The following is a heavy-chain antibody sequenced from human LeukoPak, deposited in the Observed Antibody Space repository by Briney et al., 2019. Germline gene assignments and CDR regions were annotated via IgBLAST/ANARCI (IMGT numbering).Heavy chain of an antibody. Sequence: GGSLRLSCAASGFTFSSYGMHWVRQAPGKGLEWVAVISYDGSNKYYADSVKGRFTISRDNSKNTLYLQMNSLRAEDTAVYYCAKDMGHHILTGIDYWGQGTLVTVSS. CDR2: ISYDGSNK. CDR1: GFTFSSYG. CDR3: AKDMGHHILTGIDY. J-gene: IGHJ4*02. D-gene: IGHD3-9*01. V-gene: IGHV3-30*18.